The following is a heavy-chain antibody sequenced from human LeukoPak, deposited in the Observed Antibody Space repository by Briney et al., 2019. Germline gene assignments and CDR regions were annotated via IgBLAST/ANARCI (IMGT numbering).Heavy chain of an antibody. CDR3: AKESLYYDFDY. Sequence: PGGSLRLPCVASGFIVNSYGMHWVRQAPGKGLEWVAVLSSDGSNKYYADSVKGRFTISRDNSKNTLYLQMNSLRADDTAVCYCAKESLYYDFDYWGQGTLVTVSS. V-gene: IGHV3-30*18. CDR2: LSSDGSNK. J-gene: IGHJ4*02. D-gene: IGHD3-10*01. CDR1: GFIVNSYG.